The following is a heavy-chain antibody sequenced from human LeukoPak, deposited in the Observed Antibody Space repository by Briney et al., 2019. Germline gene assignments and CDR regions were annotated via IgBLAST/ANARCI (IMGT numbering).Heavy chain of an antibody. D-gene: IGHD1-26*01. CDR2: ISSSGSTI. V-gene: IGHV3-11*04. J-gene: IGHJ4*02. CDR3: ARGALRGVGATTGNY. Sequence: GGSLRLSCAASGFTFSDYYMSWLRQAPGKGLEWVSYISSSGSTIYYADSVKGRFTISRDNAKNSLYLQMNSLRAEDTAVYYCARGALRGVGATTGNYWGQGTLVTVSS. CDR1: GFTFSDYY.